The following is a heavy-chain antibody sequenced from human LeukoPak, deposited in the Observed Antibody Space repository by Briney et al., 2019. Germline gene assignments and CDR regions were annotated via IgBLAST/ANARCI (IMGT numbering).Heavy chain of an antibody. V-gene: IGHV3-9*03. Sequence: GGSLRLSCAASGFTFDDYAMHWVRQAPGKGLEWVSGISWDSGSIGYADSVKGRFTISRDNAKNSLYLQMNSLRAEDMALYYCAKGTLNYYDSSGYLGAFDIWGQGTMVTVSS. CDR2: ISWDSGSI. CDR3: AKGTLNYYDSSGYLGAFDI. J-gene: IGHJ3*02. CDR1: GFTFDDYA. D-gene: IGHD3-22*01.